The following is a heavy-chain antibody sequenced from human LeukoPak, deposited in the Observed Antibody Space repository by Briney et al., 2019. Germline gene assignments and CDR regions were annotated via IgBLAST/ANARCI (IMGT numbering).Heavy chain of an antibody. Sequence: SGTLSLTCIVSGGSISSNSYYWGWIRQPPGKWLEWIGSLYSSGTTYYNPSLKSRITISVDTSKNQFSLKLSSVTAADTAMYYCARRWYYDTSGQEYFQHWGQGTLVTVPS. CDR3: ARRWYYDTSGQEYFQH. CDR2: LYSSGTT. J-gene: IGHJ1*01. CDR1: GGSISSNSYY. D-gene: IGHD3-22*01. V-gene: IGHV4-39*01.